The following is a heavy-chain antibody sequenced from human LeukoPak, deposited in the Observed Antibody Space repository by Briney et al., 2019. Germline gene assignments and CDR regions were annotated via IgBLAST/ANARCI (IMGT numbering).Heavy chain of an antibody. D-gene: IGHD3-22*01. CDR3: ARLRRNSDRSDFFYYYDH. V-gene: IGHV3-21*01. CDR1: GFTFSDYS. CDR2: VNTVSSYI. J-gene: IGHJ4*02. Sequence: GGSLRLSCAASGFTFSDYSMNWVRQAPGKGLEWVASVNTVSSYIYYADSMRGRFTISRDNAKNSLFLQMNSLRAEDTAVYYRARLRRNSDRSDFFYYYDHWGQGTLVTVSS.